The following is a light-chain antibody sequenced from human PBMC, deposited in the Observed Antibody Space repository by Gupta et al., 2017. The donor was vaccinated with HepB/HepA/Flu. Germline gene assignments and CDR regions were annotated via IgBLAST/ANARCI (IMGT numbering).Light chain of an antibody. CDR1: QSISSY. CDR2: AAS. CDR3: QQSNSTPYT. Sequence: DIQMTQSPSSLSASVGDRVTITCRASQSISSYLNWYQQKPGKAPKLLIYAASSLQSGVPSRFSGSVSETDFTLTISRRQPEDFATYCCQQSNSTPYTFGQGTKLEIK. V-gene: IGKV1-39*01. J-gene: IGKJ2*01.